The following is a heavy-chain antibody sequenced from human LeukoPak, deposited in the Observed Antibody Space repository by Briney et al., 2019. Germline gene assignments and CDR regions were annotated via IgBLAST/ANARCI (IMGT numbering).Heavy chain of an antibody. CDR1: GFTFSSYS. J-gene: IGHJ4*02. CDR3: AKQRYDWNDGSDS. D-gene: IGHD1-20*01. Sequence: GGSLRLSCAASGFTFSSYSMNWVRQAPGKGLEWVSSTIGSGTDTYYADSVEGRFTISRDNSKNTLYLQMNSLRADDTALYYCAKQRYDWNDGSDSWGQGTLVTVSA. V-gene: IGHV3-23*01. CDR2: TIGSGTDT.